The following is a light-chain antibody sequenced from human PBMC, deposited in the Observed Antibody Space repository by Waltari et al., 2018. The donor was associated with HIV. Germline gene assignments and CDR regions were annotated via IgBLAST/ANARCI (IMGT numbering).Light chain of an antibody. J-gene: IGKJ4*01. Sequence: DIVMPQSPDSLSVSLGERAAIHCKSSQSVLYSSNNKNYLAWYQQKPGQPPKLLFYWASTRASGVPDRFSGSGSGADFTLTISSLQAEDVAVYYCQQYYSTPLTFGGGTKVEIK. CDR1: QSVLYSSNNKNY. CDR3: QQYYSTPLT. V-gene: IGKV4-1*01. CDR2: WAS.